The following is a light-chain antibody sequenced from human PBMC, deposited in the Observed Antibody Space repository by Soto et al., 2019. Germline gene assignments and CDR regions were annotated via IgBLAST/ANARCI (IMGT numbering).Light chain of an antibody. CDR1: SNDISPYNY. J-gene: IGLJ2*01. CDR3: CSYTRNGTLS. V-gene: IGLV2-14*01. Sequence: QSALTQPASVSGSPGQSITIAFIGTSNDISPYNYVSWYLHHPGQAPQLLIYDVHNRPSGISARFSGSKSGNTASLTISGLQPEDTALYYCCSYTRNGTLSFGGGTKLTVL. CDR2: DVH.